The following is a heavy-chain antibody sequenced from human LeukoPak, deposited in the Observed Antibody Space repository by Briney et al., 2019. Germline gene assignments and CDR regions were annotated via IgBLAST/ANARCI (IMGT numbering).Heavy chain of an antibody. J-gene: IGHJ5*02. CDR3: ARSGQRITMIAQFDP. CDR1: GYSFTSYW. Sequence: GESLKISCKGSGYSFTSYWIGWVRQMPGKGLEWMGIIYPGDSDTRYSPPFQGQVTISADKSISTAYLQWSSLKASDTAMYYCARSGQRITMIAQFDPWGQGTLVTVSS. V-gene: IGHV5-51*01. CDR2: IYPGDSDT. D-gene: IGHD3-22*01.